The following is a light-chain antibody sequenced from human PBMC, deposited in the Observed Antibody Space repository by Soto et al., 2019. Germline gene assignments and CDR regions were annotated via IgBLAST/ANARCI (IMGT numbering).Light chain of an antibody. Sequence: ALAHPASVSGSAGQSIAISCTGSSSDVGIYNYVSWYQQHPGKVPKLIIYEVTSRPSGVSIRFSGSKSGNTAPLTISGLRPEEEADYYCSSYTTSSTRVFGTGTKVTVL. CDR2: EVT. CDR3: SSYTTSSTRV. J-gene: IGLJ1*01. V-gene: IGLV2-14*01. CDR1: SSDVGIYNY.